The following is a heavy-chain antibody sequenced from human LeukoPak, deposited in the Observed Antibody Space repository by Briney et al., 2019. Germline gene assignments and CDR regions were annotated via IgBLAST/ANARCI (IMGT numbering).Heavy chain of an antibody. J-gene: IGHJ4*02. CDR3: ARHVCSSTSCYWYFDY. Sequence: SETLSLTCTVSGGSISSYYWSWIRQPPGKRLEWIGYIYYSGSTNYNPSLKSRVTISVNTSKNQFSLKLSSVTAADAAVYSCARHVCSSTSCYWYFDYWGQGTLVTVSS. D-gene: IGHD2-2*01. CDR2: IYYSGST. V-gene: IGHV4-59*08. CDR1: GGSISSYY.